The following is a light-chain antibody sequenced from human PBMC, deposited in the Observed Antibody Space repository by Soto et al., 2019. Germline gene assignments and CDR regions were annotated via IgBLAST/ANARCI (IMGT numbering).Light chain of an antibody. CDR1: QSVSSSY. CDR2: GAS. J-gene: IGKJ1*01. Sequence: EIVLTQSPGTLSLSPGERATLSFRASQSVSSSYLAWYQQKPGQAPRLLIYGASSRATGIPDRFSGSGSGTEFTLTISGMQYEDFAVYYCQQYSIWRTFGQGTKVDIK. CDR3: QQYSIWRT. V-gene: IGKV3-20*01.